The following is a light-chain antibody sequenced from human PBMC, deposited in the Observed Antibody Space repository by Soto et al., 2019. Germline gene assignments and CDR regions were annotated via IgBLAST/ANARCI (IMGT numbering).Light chain of an antibody. V-gene: IGLV2-8*01. CDR2: DVS. CDR1: SSDGGGYNY. J-gene: IGLJ2*01. CDR3: SSYAGNNVV. Sequence: QSALTQPHSASGSPGQSVTSSCTGTSSDGGGYNYVSWYQQHPGKAPKLMIYDVSKRPSRVPDRFSGSKSGNTASLTVSGLQSEDEADYYCSSYAGNNVVFGGGTKLTVL.